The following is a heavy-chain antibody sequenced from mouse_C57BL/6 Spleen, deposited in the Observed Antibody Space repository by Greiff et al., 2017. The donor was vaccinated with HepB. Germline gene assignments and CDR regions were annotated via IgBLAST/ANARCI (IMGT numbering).Heavy chain of an antibody. V-gene: IGHV1-15*01. CDR2: IDPETGGT. D-gene: IGHD2-4*01. CDR1: GYTFTDYE. Sequence: VQLQQSGAELVRPGASVTLSCKASGYTFTDYEMHWVKQTPVHGLEWIGAIDPETGGTAYNQKFKGKAILTADKSSSTAYMELRSLTSEDSAVYYCTREDDYDGYFDYWGQSTTLTVSS. CDR3: TREDDYDGYFDY. J-gene: IGHJ2*01.